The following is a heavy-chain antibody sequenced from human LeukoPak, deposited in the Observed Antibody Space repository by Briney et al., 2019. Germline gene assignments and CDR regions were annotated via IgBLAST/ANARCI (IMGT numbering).Heavy chain of an antibody. V-gene: IGHV4-39*02. Sequence: SETLSLTCTVSGGSISSYYWAWIRQPPGKGLEWIGSVYYGRSPYFNPSLESRATISVDTSKNHFPLKMSSVTAADTAVYYCARSSGTGTFSYWGQGTLVTVSS. CDR1: GGSISSYY. CDR2: VYYGRSP. J-gene: IGHJ4*02. CDR3: ARSSGTGTFSY. D-gene: IGHD6-25*01.